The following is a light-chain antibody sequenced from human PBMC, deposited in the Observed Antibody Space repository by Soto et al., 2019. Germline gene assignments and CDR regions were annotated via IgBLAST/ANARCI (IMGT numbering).Light chain of an antibody. Sequence: EIVLTQSPATLSLSPGETATLSCRASQSISRYLAWYQQKPGQAPRVLIYDASIRATGIPARFRGGGSETDVTLTISSLAPEDFAIYYCQQRGTWPRVTFGGGTKVEIK. CDR3: QQRGTWPRVT. J-gene: IGKJ4*01. CDR2: DAS. V-gene: IGKV3-11*01. CDR1: QSISRY.